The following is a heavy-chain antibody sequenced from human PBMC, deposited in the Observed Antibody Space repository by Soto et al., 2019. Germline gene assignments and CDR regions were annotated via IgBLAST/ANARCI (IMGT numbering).Heavy chain of an antibody. CDR1: GFTFGSYA. CDR3: ARDAQLERLPTDY. D-gene: IGHD1-1*01. CDR2: ISYDGSNK. Sequence: GGSLRLSCAASGFTFGSYAMHWVRQAPGKGLEWVAVISYDGSNKYYADSVKGRFTISRDNSKNTLYLQMNSLRAEDTAVYYCARDAQLERLPTDYWGQGTLVTVSS. V-gene: IGHV3-30-3*01. J-gene: IGHJ4*02.